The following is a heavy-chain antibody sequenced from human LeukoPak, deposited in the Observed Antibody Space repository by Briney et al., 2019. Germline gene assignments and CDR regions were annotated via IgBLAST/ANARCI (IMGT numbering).Heavy chain of an antibody. V-gene: IGHV3-11*04. CDR3: ARMNYVSSGWGAPFDD. CDR1: GFTFSDYH. D-gene: IGHD1-7*01. CDR2: ISPSSTRI. Sequence: PGGSLRLSCAASGFTFSDYHMSWIRQAPGKGLEWVSYISPSSTRIDYAASVRGRFTISRDNAKSSLYLQVNSLRAEDTAVYYCARMNYVSSGWGAPFDDWGQGTLVTVSS. J-gene: IGHJ4*02.